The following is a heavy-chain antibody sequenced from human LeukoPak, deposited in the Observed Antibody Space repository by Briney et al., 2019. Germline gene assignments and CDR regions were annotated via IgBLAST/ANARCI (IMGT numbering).Heavy chain of an antibody. CDR2: INHSGST. CDR3: ARQPKSCAPGIFITGKACWFGS. D-gene: IGHD3-10*01. V-gene: IGHV4-34*01. Sequence: PSETLSLTCAVYGGSFSGYYWSWIRQPPGKGLEWIGEINHSGSTNYNPSLKSRVTISVDTSKNQFSLKLSSVTAADTAVYYCARQPKSCAPGIFITGKACWFGSWGQGTLVTVSP. CDR1: GGSFSGYY. J-gene: IGHJ5*01.